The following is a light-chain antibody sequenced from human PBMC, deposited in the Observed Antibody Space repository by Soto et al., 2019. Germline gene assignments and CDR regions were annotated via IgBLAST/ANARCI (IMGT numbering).Light chain of an antibody. Sequence: SPDIMCSAAGRGGTLCCTRSQSVRNSYLAWYQQKPGQAPRLLIYGAYTRATGIPVSCSGSGSGTDCALTIPRVPPDDSEVYYRKQYDRAPWTFGQGTKVDIK. CDR2: GAY. V-gene: IGKV3-20*01. J-gene: IGKJ1*01. CDR3: KQYDRAPWT. CDR1: QSVRNSY.